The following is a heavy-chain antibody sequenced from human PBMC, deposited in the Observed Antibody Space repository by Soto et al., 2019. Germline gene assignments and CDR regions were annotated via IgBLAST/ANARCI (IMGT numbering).Heavy chain of an antibody. CDR2: TSAYNGNT. J-gene: IGHJ4*02. Sequence: ASVKVSCKASGYTFTSYGISWVRQAPGQGLEWMGWTSAYNGNTNYAQKLQGRVTMTTDTSTSTAYMELRSLRSDDTAVYYCARGHYYDSSGYPDDYWGQGTLVTVSS. CDR1: GYTFTSYG. V-gene: IGHV1-18*04. D-gene: IGHD3-22*01. CDR3: ARGHYYDSSGYPDDY.